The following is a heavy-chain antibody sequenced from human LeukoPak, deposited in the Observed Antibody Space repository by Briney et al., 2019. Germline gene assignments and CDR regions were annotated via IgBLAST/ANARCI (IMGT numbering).Heavy chain of an antibody. CDR3: ARDQLGYCSSTSCYPYYYGMDV. D-gene: IGHD2-2*01. CDR1: GGSISSYY. Sequence: SETLSLTCTVSGGSISSYYWSWIRQPPGKGLEWMEYIYYSGSTNYNPSLKSRVTISVDTSKNQFSLKLSTVTAADTAVCYCARDQLGYCSSTSCYPYYYGMDVWGQGTTVTVSS. CDR2: IYYSGST. J-gene: IGHJ6*02. V-gene: IGHV4-59*01.